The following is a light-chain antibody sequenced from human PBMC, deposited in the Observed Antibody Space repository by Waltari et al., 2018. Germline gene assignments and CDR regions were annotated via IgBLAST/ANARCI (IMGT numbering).Light chain of an antibody. CDR1: QRINNY. CDR3: QQSYSSPYT. Sequence: DIQMTQSPSSLSASVGDRVTITCRASQRINNYLNWYQQKPGKAPKLLIYGASSLQSGVPSGFSGSGSGTEFTLTISSLQPEDSATYYCQQSYSSPYTFGQGTKLEIK. V-gene: IGKV1-39*01. CDR2: GAS. J-gene: IGKJ2*01.